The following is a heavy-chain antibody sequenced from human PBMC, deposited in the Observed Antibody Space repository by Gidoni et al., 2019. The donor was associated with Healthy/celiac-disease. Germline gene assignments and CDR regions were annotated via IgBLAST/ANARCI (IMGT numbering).Heavy chain of an antibody. J-gene: IGHJ3*02. CDR1: GFTFSSYS. D-gene: IGHD3-10*01. Sequence: EVQLVESGGGLVQPGGSLRLSCAASGFTFSSYSLNWVRQAPGKGLEWVSYISSSSSTIYYADSVKGRFTISRDNAKNSLYLQMNSLRAEDTAVYYCARPHYYGSGSYFDSAYAFDIWGQGTMVTVSS. CDR2: ISSSSSTI. V-gene: IGHV3-48*04. CDR3: ARPHYYGSGSYFDSAYAFDI.